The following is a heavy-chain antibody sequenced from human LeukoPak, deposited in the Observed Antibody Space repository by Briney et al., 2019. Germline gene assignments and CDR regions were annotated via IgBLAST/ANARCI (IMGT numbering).Heavy chain of an antibody. CDR3: ARRGGGGNSIYYYGMDV. V-gene: IGHV1-18*01. CDR1: GYTFTSYG. J-gene: IGHJ6*02. Sequence: ASVKVSCKASGYTFTSYGISWVRQAPGQGLEWMGWISAYNGNTNYAQKLQGRVTMTPDTSTSTAYMEVRSLRSDDTAVYYCARRGGGGNSIYYYGMDVWGQGTTVTVSS. D-gene: IGHD4-23*01. CDR2: ISAYNGNT.